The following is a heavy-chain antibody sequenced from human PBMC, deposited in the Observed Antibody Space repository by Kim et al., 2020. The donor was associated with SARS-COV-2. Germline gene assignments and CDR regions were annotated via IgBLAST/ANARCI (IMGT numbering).Heavy chain of an antibody. CDR3: ARDDSSGYYYYYGMYV. Sequence: SETLSLTCTVSGGSISSYYWSWIRQPPGKGLEWIGYIYYSGSTNYNPSLKSRVTISVDTSKNQFSLKLSSVTAADTAVYYCARDDSSGYYYYYGMYVWG. CDR2: IYYSGST. V-gene: IGHV4-59*01. CDR1: GGSISSYY. J-gene: IGHJ6*02. D-gene: IGHD3-22*01.